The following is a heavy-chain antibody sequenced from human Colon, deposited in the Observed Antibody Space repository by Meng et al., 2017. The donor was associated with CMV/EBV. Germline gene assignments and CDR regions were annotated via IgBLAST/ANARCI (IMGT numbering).Heavy chain of an antibody. V-gene: IGHV3-30*02. J-gene: IGHJ5*02. D-gene: IGHD1-1*01. CDR1: GFSFSTSH. CDR3: ATEGGAWNLYH. Sequence: GGSLRLSCAASGFSFSTSHMHWVRHDPGKGLEWVAYIWYDETEKSSADSVRGRFTVSRDNSRNTLYLQMSRLRAEDTAIYYCATEGGAWNLYHWGQGTLVTVSS. CDR2: IWYDETEK.